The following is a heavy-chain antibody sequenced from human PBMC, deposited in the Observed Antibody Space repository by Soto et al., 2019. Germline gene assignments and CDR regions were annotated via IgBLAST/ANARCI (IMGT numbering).Heavy chain of an antibody. V-gene: IGHV3-30*03. D-gene: IGHD5-18*01. Sequence: GGSLRLSCAASGFTFSSYGMHWVRQAPGKGLEWVAVISYDGSNKYYADSVKGRFTISRDNSKNTLYLQMNSLRAEDTAVYYCAEGAAMNPRDYYYGMDVWGQGTTVTVSS. J-gene: IGHJ6*02. CDR2: ISYDGSNK. CDR1: GFTFSSYG. CDR3: AEGAAMNPRDYYYGMDV.